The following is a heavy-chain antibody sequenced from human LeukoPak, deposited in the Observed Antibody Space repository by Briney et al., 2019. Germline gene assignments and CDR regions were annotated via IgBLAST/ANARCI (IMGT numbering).Heavy chain of an antibody. CDR1: GFTFNNYA. D-gene: IGHD6-19*01. V-gene: IGHV3-23*01. J-gene: IGHJ4*02. Sequence: GGSLRLSCAASGFTFNNYALAWVRQTPEKGLECVSAISGDGVSPYYVDSVRGRFTISRDNSKNTLYLQMHSLRSDDTAVYYCARDRWPVHASGYFDHWGQGTRVTVSS. CDR2: ISGDGVSP. CDR3: ARDRWPVHASGYFDH.